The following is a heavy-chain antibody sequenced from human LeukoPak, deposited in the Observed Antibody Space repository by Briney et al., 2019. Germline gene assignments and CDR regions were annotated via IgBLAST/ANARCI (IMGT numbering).Heavy chain of an antibody. D-gene: IGHD1-26*01. CDR1: GFTLGSYS. CDR3: ARGMGASRVCSFDI. J-gene: IGHJ3*02. V-gene: IGHV3-21*06. Sequence: PGGSLRLSCAASGFTLGSYSMNWVRQAPGKGLEWVSSIGRSSNYIYYADSVKGRFTISRDNAKNSLYLQMDSLGAEDTAVYYCARGMGASRVCSFDIWWQWTKVTVSS. CDR2: IGRSSNYI.